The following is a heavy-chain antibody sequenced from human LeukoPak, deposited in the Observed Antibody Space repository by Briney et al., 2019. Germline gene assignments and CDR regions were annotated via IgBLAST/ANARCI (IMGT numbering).Heavy chain of an antibody. Sequence: ASVKVSCKLSGSTLTDFSMHWVRQAPGKGLEWMGGYGPEDGETIYAQSFQGRATMTDDSSTDTVYMDLSSLRSEDTAMYYCATDNFEFWGQGTQVTVSS. V-gene: IGHV1-24*01. CDR3: ATDNFEF. CDR1: GSTLTDFS. CDR2: YGPEDGET. J-gene: IGHJ4*02.